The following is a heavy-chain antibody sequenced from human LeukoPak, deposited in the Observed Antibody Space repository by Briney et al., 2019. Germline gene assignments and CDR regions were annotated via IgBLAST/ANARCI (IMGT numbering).Heavy chain of an antibody. CDR2: INPNSGGT. CDR1: GYTFTGYY. J-gene: IGHJ4*02. D-gene: IGHD5-12*01. Sequence: ASVKVSCEASGYTFTGYYMHWVRQAPGQGLEWMGRINPNSGGTNYAQKFQGRVTMTRDTSISTAYMELSRLRSDDTAVYYCARGRIGTNPSGYLTWGQGTLVTVSS. V-gene: IGHV1-2*06. CDR3: ARGRIGTNPSGYLT.